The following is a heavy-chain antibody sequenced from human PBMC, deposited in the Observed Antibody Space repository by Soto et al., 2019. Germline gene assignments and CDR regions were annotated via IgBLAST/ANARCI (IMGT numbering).Heavy chain of an antibody. Sequence: VGSLRLSCAASGFTFSDYYMSWIRQAPGKGLEWVSYISSSGSTIYYADSVKGRFTISRDNAKSSLYLQMNSLRAEDTAVYYCARSLKLLWFRDLYNPPYYFDYWGQGTLVTVSS. J-gene: IGHJ4*02. CDR3: ARSLKLLWFRDLYNPPYYFDY. CDR2: ISSSGSTI. CDR1: GFTFSDYY. V-gene: IGHV3-11*01. D-gene: IGHD3-10*01.